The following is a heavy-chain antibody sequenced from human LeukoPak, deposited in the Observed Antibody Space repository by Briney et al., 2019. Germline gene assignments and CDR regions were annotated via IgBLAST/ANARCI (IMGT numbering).Heavy chain of an antibody. J-gene: IGHJ3*02. Sequence: GGSLRLSCAASGFTVSSNYMSWVRQAPGKGLEWGSVIYSGGSTYYADSVKGRFTISRGNSKNTLYLQMNSLRAEDTAVYYCARDFGLGIAARRRAFDIWGQGTMVTVSS. D-gene: IGHD6-6*01. V-gene: IGHV3-66*01. CDR1: GFTVSSNY. CDR3: ARDFGLGIAARRRAFDI. CDR2: IYSGGST.